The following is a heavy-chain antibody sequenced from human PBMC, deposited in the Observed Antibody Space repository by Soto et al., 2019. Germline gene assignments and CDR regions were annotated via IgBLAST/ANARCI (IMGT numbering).Heavy chain of an antibody. CDR3: VKLHWNDNNGY. D-gene: IGHD1-1*01. CDR1: GFTFASHP. CDR2: ISGESATI. J-gene: IGHJ4*02. Sequence: EVQLLESGGGLVQPGGSLRLSCAASGFTFASHPLSWVRQAPGKGLEWVSAISGESATIDYADSVKGRFTISRDYSDNTVYLQMNSLRADDTAVYHCVKLHWNDNNGYWGQGTLVTVSS. V-gene: IGHV3-23*01.